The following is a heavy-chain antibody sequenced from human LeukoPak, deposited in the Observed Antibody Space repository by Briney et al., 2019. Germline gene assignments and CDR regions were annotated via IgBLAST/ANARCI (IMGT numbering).Heavy chain of an antibody. D-gene: IGHD2-2*01. J-gene: IGHJ3*02. Sequence: PGGSLRLSCAASGFTFSDYNMRWIRQAPGKGLEWVSSISRSGSTKYYADSVKGRFTISRDNAKNSLFLQMNSLRAEDTAVYYCARKSRDAFDIWGQGTMVTVSS. CDR1: GFTFSDYN. CDR2: ISRSGSTK. V-gene: IGHV3-11*01. CDR3: ARKSRDAFDI.